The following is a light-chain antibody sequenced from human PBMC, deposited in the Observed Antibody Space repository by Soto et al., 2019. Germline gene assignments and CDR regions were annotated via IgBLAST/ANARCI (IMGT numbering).Light chain of an antibody. CDR1: QSVSSY. Sequence: EIVLTQSPATLSLSPGEIATLSCRASQSVSSYLAWYQQKPGQAPRLLIYDASNRATGIPARFSGSGSGTDFTLTISSLEPEDFAVYSCQQRSNWPWTFGQGTKVEIK. J-gene: IGKJ1*01. CDR3: QQRSNWPWT. V-gene: IGKV3-11*01. CDR2: DAS.